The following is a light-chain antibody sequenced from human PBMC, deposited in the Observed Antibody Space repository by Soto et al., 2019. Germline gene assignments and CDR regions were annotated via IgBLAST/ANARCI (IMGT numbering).Light chain of an antibody. Sequence: IQMTPSPSSLSASVGERVTITCRASQSSSSYLNWYQQKPGKAPKLLIYAASSLQSGVPSRFSCSRSGTDFTLTISSLQPEDFATYYGQQSYSTLRGTFGQGTKVEIK. CDR1: QSSSSY. CDR3: QQSYSTLRGT. CDR2: AAS. J-gene: IGKJ1*01. V-gene: IGKV1-39*01.